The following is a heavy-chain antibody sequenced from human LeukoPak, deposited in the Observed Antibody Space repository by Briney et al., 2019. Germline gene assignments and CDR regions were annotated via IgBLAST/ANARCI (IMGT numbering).Heavy chain of an antibody. J-gene: IGHJ4*02. CDR3: AKRGVVIRVILVGFHKEAYYFES. Sequence: GGSLRLSCAASGFTLSRRAMNWVRQAPGMGLEWVSLISNSGDSTYYTDSAKGRFTISRDNSKNTLYLQMNSLRAEDTAVYFCAKRGVVIRVILVGFHKEAYYFESWGQGALVTGSS. V-gene: IGHV3-23*01. CDR2: ISNSGDST. CDR1: GFTLSRRA. D-gene: IGHD3/OR15-3a*01.